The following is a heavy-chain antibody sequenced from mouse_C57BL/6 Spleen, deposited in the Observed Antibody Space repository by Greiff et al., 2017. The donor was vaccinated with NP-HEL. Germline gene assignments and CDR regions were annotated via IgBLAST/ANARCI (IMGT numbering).Heavy chain of an antibody. CDR2: IRSKSSNYAT. CDR1: GFTFNTYA. D-gene: IGHD1-1*01. J-gene: IGHJ1*03. V-gene: IGHV10-3*01. Sequence: EVQGVESGGGLVQPKGSLKLSCAASGFTFNTYAMHWVRQAPGKGLEWVDRIRSKSSNYATNYADSVKDRFTISRDDSQSMLYLQMNNLKTEDTAMYYCVREDSGSSNWYFDVWGTGTTVTVSS. CDR3: VREDSGSSNWYFDV.